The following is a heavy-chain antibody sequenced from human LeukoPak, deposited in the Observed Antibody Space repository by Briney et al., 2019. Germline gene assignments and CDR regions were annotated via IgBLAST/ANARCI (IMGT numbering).Heavy chain of an antibody. CDR2: ISAYNGNT. CDR3: ARAVYNEWKTSRPGGVYYYYYGMDV. V-gene: IGHV1-18*01. D-gene: IGHD2-8*02. J-gene: IGHJ6*02. Sequence: GASVKVSCKASGYTFTSYGISWVRQAPGQGLEWMGWISAYNGNTNYAQKLQGRVTMTTDTSTSTAYMELRSLRSDDTAAYYCARAVYNEWKTSRPGGVYYYYYGMDVWGQGTTVTVSS. CDR1: GYTFTSYG.